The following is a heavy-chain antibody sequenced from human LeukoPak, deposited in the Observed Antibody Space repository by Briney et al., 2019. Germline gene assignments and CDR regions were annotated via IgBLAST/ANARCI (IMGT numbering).Heavy chain of an antibody. CDR3: AKMKGQRLNDYCMDV. CDR2: IKQDGSEK. Sequence: PGGSLRLSCAASGITFSSYWMSWVRQAPGKGLEWVANIKQDGSEKYYVDSVKGRFTISRDNAKNSLYLQMNSLRADDTALYYCAKMKGQRLNDYCMDVWGKGTTVTVSS. V-gene: IGHV3-7*03. J-gene: IGHJ6*03. CDR1: GITFSSYW.